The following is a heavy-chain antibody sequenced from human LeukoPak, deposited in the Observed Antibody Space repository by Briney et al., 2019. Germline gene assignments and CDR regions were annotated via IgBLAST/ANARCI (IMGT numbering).Heavy chain of an antibody. D-gene: IGHD2-8*02. CDR3: ARDESGGYFDY. CDR1: GFTFTNYY. V-gene: IGHV1-46*01. CDR2: INPTGSGT. Sequence: ASVKVSCKASGFTFTNYYMHWVRQAPGQGLEWMGLINPTGSGTNYAQKFRGRVTMTRDTSTTTVYMELSSLRSEDTAVYYCARDESGGYFDYWGQGTPVTVSS. J-gene: IGHJ4*02.